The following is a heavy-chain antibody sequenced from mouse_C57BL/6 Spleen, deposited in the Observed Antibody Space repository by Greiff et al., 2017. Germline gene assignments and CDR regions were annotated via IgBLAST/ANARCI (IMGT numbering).Heavy chain of an antibody. CDR3: ARRPAQAPWFAY. D-gene: IGHD3-2*02. CDR1: GYTFTSYW. J-gene: IGHJ3*01. V-gene: IGHV1-61*01. CDR2: IYPSDSET. Sequence: VQLKQPGAELVRPGSSVKLSCTASGYTFTSYWMDWVQQRPGQGLEWIGNIYPSDSETHYNQTFKDKATLTVDKSSSTAYMQLSSLTSEDSAVYYCARRPAQAPWFAYWGQGTLVTVSA.